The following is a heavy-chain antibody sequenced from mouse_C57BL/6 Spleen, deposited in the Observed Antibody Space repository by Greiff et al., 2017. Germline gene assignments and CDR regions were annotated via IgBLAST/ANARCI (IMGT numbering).Heavy chain of an antibody. J-gene: IGHJ2*01. D-gene: IGHD4-1*01. CDR1: GYTFTSYW. CDR2: IDPSDSYT. CDR3: ARDWGVDY. V-gene: IGHV1-69*01. Sequence: QVQLQQPGAELVMPGASVKLSCKASGYTFTSYWMPWVKQRPGQGLEWIGEIDPSDSYTNYTHKFKGQSTLTVDKSSSTAYMQLSSLTSEDSAVYYCARDWGVDYWGQGTTLTVSS.